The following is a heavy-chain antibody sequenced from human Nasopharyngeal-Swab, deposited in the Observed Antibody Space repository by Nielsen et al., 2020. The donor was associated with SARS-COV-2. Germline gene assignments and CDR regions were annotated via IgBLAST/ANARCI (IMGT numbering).Heavy chain of an antibody. CDR2: IWYDGSNK. Sequence: GESLEISCAASGFTFSSYGMHWVRQAPGKGLEWVAVIWYDGSNKYYADSVKGRLTISRDNSKNTLYLQMNSLRAEDTAVYYCARDLGGAAAGTDYWGQGTLVTVSS. D-gene: IGHD6-13*01. CDR1: GFTFSSYG. CDR3: ARDLGGAAAGTDY. J-gene: IGHJ4*02. V-gene: IGHV3-33*01.